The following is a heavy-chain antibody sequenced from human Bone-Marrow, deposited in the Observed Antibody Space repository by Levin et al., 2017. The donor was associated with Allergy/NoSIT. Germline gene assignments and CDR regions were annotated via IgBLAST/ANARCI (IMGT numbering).Heavy chain of an antibody. CDR3: AARPSGIGHS. Sequence: GGSLRLSCAASGFTVSNNYMKWVRQAPGKGLEWVSLIYSGGNTYYADSVKGRFTISRDNSKNTLYLQMNSLRAEDTAVYYCAARPSGIGHSWGQGTLVTVSS. J-gene: IGHJ4*02. CDR2: IYSGGNT. CDR1: GFTVSNNY. D-gene: IGHD6-13*01. V-gene: IGHV3-53*01.